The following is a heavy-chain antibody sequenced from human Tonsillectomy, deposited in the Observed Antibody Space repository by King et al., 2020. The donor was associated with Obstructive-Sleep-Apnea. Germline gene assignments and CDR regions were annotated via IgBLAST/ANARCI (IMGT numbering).Heavy chain of an antibody. CDR2: MSYDGSNK. Sequence: VQLVESGGGVVQPGRSLRLSCAASGFTFSSYGMHWVRQAPGKGLEWVALMSYDGSNKQYADSVKGRFTISRDNSKNTLYLQMKSLRAEGTAVYYCAKDFSAAATPLSYLYYGMDVWGQGTMVTVSS. D-gene: IGHD6-13*01. J-gene: IGHJ6*02. CDR3: AKDFSAAATPLSYLYYGMDV. V-gene: IGHV3-30*18. CDR1: GFTFSSYG.